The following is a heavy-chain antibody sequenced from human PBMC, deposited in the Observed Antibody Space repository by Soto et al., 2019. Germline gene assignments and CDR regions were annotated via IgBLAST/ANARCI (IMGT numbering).Heavy chain of an antibody. V-gene: IGHV1-46*01. CDR3: ARPPFPGCINAVCYPFDY. D-gene: IGHD2-8*01. Sequence: QVQLVQSGAEVKKPGASVKVSCKASGYTFTDYYIHWVRQAPGQGLEWMGMINPSGGSTDYAQKFLGRVTMTRDTSTGTVYMELSSVRSEDTAVYYCARPPFPGCINAVCYPFDYWGQGTLVTVSS. CDR1: GYTFTDYY. J-gene: IGHJ4*02. CDR2: INPSGGST.